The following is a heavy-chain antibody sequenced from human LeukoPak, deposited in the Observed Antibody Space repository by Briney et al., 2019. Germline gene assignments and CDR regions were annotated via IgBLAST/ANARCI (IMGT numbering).Heavy chain of an antibody. J-gene: IGHJ4*02. CDR1: GYAFTAYY. CDR3: ARGVATSRTDY. D-gene: IGHD6-13*01. Sequence: ASVKVSCKASGYAFTAYYIHWVRQAPGQELEWMGWINPNSGGTNYAQKFQGSVTMTSDTSISTAYMELSRLGSDDTAVYYCARGVATSRTDYWGLGTLVTVSS. CDR2: INPNSGGT. V-gene: IGHV1-2*02.